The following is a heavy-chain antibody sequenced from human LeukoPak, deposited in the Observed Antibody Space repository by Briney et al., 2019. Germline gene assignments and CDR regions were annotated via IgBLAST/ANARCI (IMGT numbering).Heavy chain of an antibody. CDR1: GGSISTYY. Sequence: SETLSLTCTVSGGSISTYYWTWIRQPPGKGLEWIGYIYYSGSTSYNPSLKSRVTISVGTSKNQFSLKLSSVTAADTAVYYCARYYYDSSGPWRYYDLWGRGTLDTVSS. D-gene: IGHD3-22*01. CDR2: IYYSGST. J-gene: IGHJ2*01. CDR3: ARYYYDSSGPWRYYDL. V-gene: IGHV4-59*01.